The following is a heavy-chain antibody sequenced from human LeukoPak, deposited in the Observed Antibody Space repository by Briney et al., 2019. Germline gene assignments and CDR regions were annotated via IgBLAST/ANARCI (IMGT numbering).Heavy chain of an antibody. D-gene: IGHD3-9*01. CDR2: INHSGST. V-gene: IGHV4-34*01. CDR3: ASRGDILVY. Sequence: SETLSVTCAVYVGSFCGYYWSWIRQPPGKGLEWIGEINHSGSTNYNPSLKSRVTISVDTSKNQFSLNLSPVTAPDTAVDYCASRGDILVYWGQGTLVTVSS. J-gene: IGHJ4*02. CDR1: VGSFCGYY.